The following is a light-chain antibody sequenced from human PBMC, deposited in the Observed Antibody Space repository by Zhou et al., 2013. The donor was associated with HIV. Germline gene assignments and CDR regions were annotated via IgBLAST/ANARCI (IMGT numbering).Light chain of an antibody. CDR2: GAS. Sequence: DIQMTQSPSSVSASVGDRITITCRASQGISKWLAWYQQKPGKAPKLLIYGASSLQSGVPSRFSGSGFGTDFTLTISSLQPEDSATYYCQQASDIPRTFGQGTKVEIK. J-gene: IGKJ1*01. CDR1: QGISKW. CDR3: QQASDIPRT. V-gene: IGKV1D-12*01.